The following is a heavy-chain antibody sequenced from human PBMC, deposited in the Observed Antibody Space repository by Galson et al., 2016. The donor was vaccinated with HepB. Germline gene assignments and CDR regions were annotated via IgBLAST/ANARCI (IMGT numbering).Heavy chain of an antibody. CDR2: ITWDGGRT. CDR1: AFTFDDYT. Sequence: SLRLSCAASAFTFDDYTMHWVRQAPGKGLEWVSLITWDGGRTSYADSVKGRFTISRDNSKNSLYLQMNSLRTEDTALYYCATDITLVGLVADYYGMDVWGQGTTVTVSS. D-gene: IGHD2-15*01. CDR3: ATDITLVGLVADYYGMDV. J-gene: IGHJ6*02. V-gene: IGHV3-43*01.